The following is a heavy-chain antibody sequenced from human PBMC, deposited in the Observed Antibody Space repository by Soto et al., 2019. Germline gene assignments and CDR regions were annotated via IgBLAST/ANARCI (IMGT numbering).Heavy chain of an antibody. J-gene: IGHJ4*02. CDR2: IKSKTSGGTT. CDR3: TTDVPCLGAASTAY. CDR1: GFTVSSAW. D-gene: IGHD6-13*01. Sequence: VQLVESGGGFVTPGGSLRLSCAASGFTVSSAWMTWVRQAPGKGLEWVGRIKSKTSGGTTDYAAPVKGRCPISGDDSKNTLYLQMNSLKTEDTAVYYCTTDVPCLGAASTAYWGQGTLVTVSS. V-gene: IGHV3-15*07.